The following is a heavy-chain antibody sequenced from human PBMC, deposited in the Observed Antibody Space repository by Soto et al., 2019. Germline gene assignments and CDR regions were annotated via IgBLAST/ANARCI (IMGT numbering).Heavy chain of an antibody. CDR3: AKGWAKSSYGMDV. CDR2: ISASGGST. Sequence: EVQLLESGGGLVQPGGSLRLSCAASGFTFSNYAMSWVRQAPGKGLEWVSSISASGGSTYYAESVKGQCTISRDNSKNTLYLQMNSLRVEDTAIYYCAKGWAKSSYGMDVWGQGTTVTVSS. CDR1: GFTFSNYA. V-gene: IGHV3-23*01. J-gene: IGHJ6*02.